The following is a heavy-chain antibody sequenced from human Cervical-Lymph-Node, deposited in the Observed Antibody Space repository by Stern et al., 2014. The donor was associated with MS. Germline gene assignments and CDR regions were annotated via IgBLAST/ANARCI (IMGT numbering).Heavy chain of an antibody. CDR3: ARRDYYDSSGYYDDAFDI. J-gene: IGHJ3*02. D-gene: IGHD3-22*01. CDR2: INYSGST. CDR1: GGSISTFY. Sequence: VQLQESGPGLVKPSETLSLTCTVSGGSISTFYWNWIRQSPGKGLEWIGQINYSGSTNYNPSLKSRVTISVDTSKNQFSLNLRSVTAADTAVYYCARRDYYDSSGYYDDAFDIWGQGTMVTVSS. V-gene: IGHV4-59*01.